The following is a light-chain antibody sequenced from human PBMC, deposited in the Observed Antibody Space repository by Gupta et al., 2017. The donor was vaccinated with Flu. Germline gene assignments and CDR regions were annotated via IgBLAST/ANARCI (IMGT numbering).Light chain of an antibody. CDR3: QSYDSSLSGHWV. Sequence: NIGDGYDVHWYQQLPGTAPKLVIYGNSNRPSGVPDRFSGSKSGTSASLAITGLQAEDEAEYYCQSYDSSLSGHWVFGGGTKLTVL. CDR1: NIGDGYD. J-gene: IGLJ3*02. CDR2: GNS. V-gene: IGLV1-40*01.